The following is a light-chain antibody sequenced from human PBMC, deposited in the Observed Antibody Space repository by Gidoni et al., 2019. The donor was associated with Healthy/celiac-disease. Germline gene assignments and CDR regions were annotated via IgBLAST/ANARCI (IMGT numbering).Light chain of an antibody. CDR3: QQRSNWPIT. J-gene: IGKJ5*01. Sequence: EIGLTQSPSTLSVSPGERVTLSCRASQSVSSYLAWYQQKPGQAPRLLIYDASSRATGIPARFSGSGSGTDFTLTISSLEPEDFAIYYCQQRSNWPITFGQGTRLEIK. CDR2: DAS. V-gene: IGKV3-11*01. CDR1: QSVSSY.